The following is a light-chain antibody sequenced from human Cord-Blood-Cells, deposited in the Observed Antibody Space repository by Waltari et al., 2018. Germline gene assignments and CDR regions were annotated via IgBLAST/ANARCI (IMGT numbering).Light chain of an antibody. CDR3: CSYAGSYTL. Sequence: QSALTQPRSVSGSPGQSVPISCTGTSSDVGGYNYVSWYQQPPGKAPKLMIYDVSKRPSGVPDRFSGSKSGNTASLTISGLQAEDEADYYCCSYAGSYTLFGGGTKLTVL. V-gene: IGLV2-11*01. CDR2: DVS. CDR1: SSDVGGYNY. J-gene: IGLJ3*02.